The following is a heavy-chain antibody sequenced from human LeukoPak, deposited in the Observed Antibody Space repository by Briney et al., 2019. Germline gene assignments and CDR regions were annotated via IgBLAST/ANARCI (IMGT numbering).Heavy chain of an antibody. J-gene: IGHJ1*01. CDR1: GGTFSSYA. CDR3: ARLLPGQEYFQH. Sequence: SVKVSCKASGGTFSSYAISWVRQAPGQGLEWMGRIIPILGIANYAQKFQGRVTITADKSTSTAYMELSSLRSEDTAVYYCARLLPGQEYFQHWGQGTLVTVSS. V-gene: IGHV1-69*04. CDR2: IIPILGIA.